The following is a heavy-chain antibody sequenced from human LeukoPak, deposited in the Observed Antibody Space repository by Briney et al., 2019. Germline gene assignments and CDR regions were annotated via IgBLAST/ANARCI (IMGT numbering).Heavy chain of an antibody. Sequence: GGSLRLSCAASGFTFSSYGMSWVRQAPGKGLEWVSAISGSGGSTYYADSVKGRFTISRDNSKNTLYLQLNSLRAEDTAVYYCAKVYVWNEYYFHYWGQGTLVSVSS. J-gene: IGHJ4*02. CDR3: AKVYVWNEYYFHY. CDR1: GFTFSSYG. V-gene: IGHV3-23*01. CDR2: ISGSGGST. D-gene: IGHD1-1*01.